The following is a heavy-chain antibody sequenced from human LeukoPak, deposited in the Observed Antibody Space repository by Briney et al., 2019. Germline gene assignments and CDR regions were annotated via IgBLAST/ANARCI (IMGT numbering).Heavy chain of an antibody. D-gene: IGHD3-10*01. CDR3: ARGRLSYYYGSGSYYKAAGAFDI. V-gene: IGHV4-59*01. CDR1: GGAISSYY. CDR2: IYYSGST. Sequence: SETLSLTCTVSGGAISSYYWSWIRQPPGKGLEWIGYIYYSGSTNYNPSLKSRVTISVDTSKNQFSLKLSSVTAADTAVYYCARGRLSYYYGSGSYYKAAGAFDIWGQGTMVTVSS. J-gene: IGHJ3*02.